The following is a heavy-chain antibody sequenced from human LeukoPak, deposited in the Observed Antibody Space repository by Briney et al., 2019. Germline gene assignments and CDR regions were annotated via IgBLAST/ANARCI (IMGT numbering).Heavy chain of an antibody. CDR1: GFTFSSYW. V-gene: IGHV3-7*03. D-gene: IGHD3-3*01. J-gene: IGHJ4*02. CDR3: ARDPPRDFWSGYRDY. CDR2: IKQDGSEK. Sequence: PGGSLRLSCAASGFTFSSYWMSWARQAPGKGLEWVANIKQDGSEKYYVDSVKGRFTISRDNAKNSLYLQMNSLRAEDTAVYYCARDPPRDFWSGYRDYWGQGTLVTVSS.